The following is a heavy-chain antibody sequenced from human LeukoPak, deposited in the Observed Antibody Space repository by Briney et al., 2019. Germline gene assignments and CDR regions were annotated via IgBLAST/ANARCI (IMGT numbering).Heavy chain of an antibody. CDR1: GFTFSSYS. Sequence: GGSLRLSCAASGFTFSSYSMSWVRQAPGKGLEWVSAISGSGGSTYYADSVKGRFTISRANSKNTLYLQMNSLRAEDTAVYYCAKSYYYDSSGYEFDYWGQGTLVTVSS. J-gene: IGHJ4*02. V-gene: IGHV3-23*01. CDR3: AKSYYYDSSGYEFDY. CDR2: ISGSGGST. D-gene: IGHD3-22*01.